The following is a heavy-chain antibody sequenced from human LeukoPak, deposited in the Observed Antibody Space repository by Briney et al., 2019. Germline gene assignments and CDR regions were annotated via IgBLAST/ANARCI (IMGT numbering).Heavy chain of an antibody. CDR2: ISGSGGST. J-gene: IGHJ5*02. D-gene: IGHD2-15*01. V-gene: IGHV3-23*01. Sequence: GGSLRLSCAASGFTFSSYAMSWVRQAPGKGLEWVSAISGSGGSTYYADSVKGRFTISRDNSKNTLYLQMNSLRAEDTAVYYCARDLHIVVVVAARSFDPWGQGTLVTVSS. CDR1: GFTFSSYA. CDR3: ARDLHIVVVVAARSFDP.